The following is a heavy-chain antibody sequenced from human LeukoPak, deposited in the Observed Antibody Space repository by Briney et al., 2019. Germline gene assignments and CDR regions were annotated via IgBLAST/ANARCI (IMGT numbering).Heavy chain of an antibody. J-gene: IGHJ4*02. CDR1: GGSISSSSYY. D-gene: IGHD4-11*01. Sequence: SETLSLTCTVSGGSISSSSYYWGWIRQPPGKGLEWIGSIYYSGSTYYNPSLKSRVTISVDTSKNQFSLKLSSVTAADTAVYYCARHTVHFDYWGQGTLVTVSS. CDR2: IYYSGST. V-gene: IGHV4-39*01. CDR3: ARHTVHFDY.